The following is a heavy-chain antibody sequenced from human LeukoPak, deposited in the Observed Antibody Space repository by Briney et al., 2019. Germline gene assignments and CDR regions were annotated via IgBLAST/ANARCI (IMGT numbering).Heavy chain of an antibody. Sequence: ASVKVSCKASGYTFTSYGISWVRLAPGQGLEWMGWISGYNGNTNHAQKFQGRVTMTTDTSTSTAYMELRSLRSDDTAVYYCARADIRAIASSGWYGFDYWGQGTLVTVSS. D-gene: IGHD6-19*01. V-gene: IGHV1-18*01. CDR2: ISGYNGNT. CDR3: ARADIRAIASSGWYGFDY. J-gene: IGHJ4*02. CDR1: GYTFTSYG.